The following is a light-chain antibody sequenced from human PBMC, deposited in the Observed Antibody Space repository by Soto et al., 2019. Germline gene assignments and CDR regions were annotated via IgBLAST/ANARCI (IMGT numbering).Light chain of an antibody. J-gene: IGKJ1*01. CDR3: QQYNNWPPMA. V-gene: IGKV3-15*01. Sequence: EIVMTQSPATLSVSPGERATLSCRASQSVSSNLACYQQKPGQAPRLLIYGASTRATGIPARFSGSGSGTEFTLTISSLQSEDVAVYYCQQYNNWPPMAFGQGTKVELK. CDR2: GAS. CDR1: QSVSSN.